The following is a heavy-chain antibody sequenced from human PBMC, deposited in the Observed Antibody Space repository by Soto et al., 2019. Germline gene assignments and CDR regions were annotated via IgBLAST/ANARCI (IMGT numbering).Heavy chain of an antibody. V-gene: IGHV3-48*01. Sequence: EVQLVESGGGLVQPGGSLRLSCAGSGFTFSSYSMNWVRQAPGKGLEWVSYIGSSGNSIYYADSVKGRFTISRDNAENSAYLHMNSVKAEDTAVYYCARGTSFNTGSGSIFCYSDMDVRGKGTEVTVYS. CDR1: GFTFSSYS. D-gene: IGHD2-21*02. CDR3: ARGTSFNTGSGSIFCYSDMDV. CDR2: IGSSGNSI. J-gene: IGHJ6*03.